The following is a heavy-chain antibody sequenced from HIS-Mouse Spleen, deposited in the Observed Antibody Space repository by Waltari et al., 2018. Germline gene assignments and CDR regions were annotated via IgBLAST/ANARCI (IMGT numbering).Heavy chain of an antibody. Sequence: EVQLVESGGGLVQPGGSLSLSCAASGFTLSSSAMPRVPQATGKGLEWVSAIGTAGDTYYPGSVKGRFTISRENAKNSLYLQMNSLRAGDTAVYYCARGGLSGSYFTIDYWGQGTLVTVSS. V-gene: IGHV3-13*01. J-gene: IGHJ4*02. CDR1: GFTLSSSA. CDR2: IGTAGDT. D-gene: IGHD1-26*01. CDR3: ARGGLSGSYFTIDY.